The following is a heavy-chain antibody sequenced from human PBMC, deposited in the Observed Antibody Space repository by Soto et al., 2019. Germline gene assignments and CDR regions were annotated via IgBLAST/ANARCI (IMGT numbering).Heavy chain of an antibody. D-gene: IGHD2-15*01. J-gene: IGHJ6*02. CDR1: GFTFSSYW. Sequence: GGSLRLSCAASGFTFSSYWMHWVRQAPGKGLVWVSRINSDGSSTSYADSVKGRFTVSRDNAKNTLYLQMNSLRAEDTAVYYCARGGVVVVVAATGYGMDVWGQGTTVTVSS. CDR2: INSDGSST. V-gene: IGHV3-74*01. CDR3: ARGGVVVVVAATGYGMDV.